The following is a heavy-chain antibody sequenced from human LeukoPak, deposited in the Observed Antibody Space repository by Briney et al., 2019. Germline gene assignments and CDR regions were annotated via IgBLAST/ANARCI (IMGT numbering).Heavy chain of an antibody. Sequence: ASVKVSCKASGYTFTGYYMHWVRQAPGQGLEWMGWINPNSGGTNYAQKFQGRVTMTRDTSISTAYMELSRLRSDDTAVYYRARTLWFGELFRDYYGMDVWGQGTTVTVSS. CDR2: INPNSGGT. D-gene: IGHD3-10*01. V-gene: IGHV1-2*02. CDR1: GYTFTGYY. J-gene: IGHJ6*02. CDR3: ARTLWFGELFRDYYGMDV.